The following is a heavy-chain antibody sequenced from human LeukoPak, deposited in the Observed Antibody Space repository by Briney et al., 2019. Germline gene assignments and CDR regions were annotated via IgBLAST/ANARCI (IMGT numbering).Heavy chain of an antibody. D-gene: IGHD3-22*01. J-gene: IGHJ4*02. Sequence: GGSLRLSCVASGYTFSSFSINWVRQAPGKGLELVSSISVRSNYIYYADSVRGRFSISRDDARNSLYLQIDSLRGDDTAVYYCVRLRRNYDSSGYYYYYDYWGQGTLVTVSS. V-gene: IGHV3-21*01. CDR2: ISVRSNYI. CDR1: GYTFSSFS. CDR3: VRLRRNYDSSGYYYYYDY.